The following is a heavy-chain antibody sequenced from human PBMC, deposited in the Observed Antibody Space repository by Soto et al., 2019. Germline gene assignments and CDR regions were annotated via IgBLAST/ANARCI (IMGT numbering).Heavy chain of an antibody. CDR2: IYYSGST. J-gene: IGHJ5*02. V-gene: IGHV4-59*01. D-gene: IGHD3-3*01. Sequence: SETLSLTCTVSGGSISSYYWSWIRQPPGKGLEWIGYIYYSGSTNYNPSLKSRVTISVDTSKNQFSLKLSSVTAADTAVYYCARGRGTYYDFWSGYYPVWFDPWGQGTLVTVSS. CDR1: GGSISSYY. CDR3: ARGRGTYYDFWSGYYPVWFDP.